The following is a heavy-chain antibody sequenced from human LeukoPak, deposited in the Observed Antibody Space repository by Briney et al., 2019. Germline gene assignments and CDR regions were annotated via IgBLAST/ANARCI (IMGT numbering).Heavy chain of an antibody. Sequence: PSETLSLTCAVYGGSFSGYYWSWIRQPPGKGLEWIGEINHSGSTNYNPSLKSRVTISVDTSKNQFSLKLSSVTAADTAVYYCARAEYSSSTGRVGLRYMDVWGKGTTVTVSS. CDR1: GGSFSGYY. V-gene: IGHV4-34*01. D-gene: IGHD6-6*01. J-gene: IGHJ6*03. CDR3: ARAEYSSSTGRVGLRYMDV. CDR2: INHSGST.